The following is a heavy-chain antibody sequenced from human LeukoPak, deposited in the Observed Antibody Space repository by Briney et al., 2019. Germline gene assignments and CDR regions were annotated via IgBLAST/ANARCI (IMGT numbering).Heavy chain of an antibody. CDR3: ARDRGGNTAGFDS. J-gene: IGHJ4*02. CDR2: LSWDGGSE. D-gene: IGHD4-23*01. V-gene: IGHV3-43*01. Sequence: GGPLRLSCAASGFTFDDYSMHWVRQRPGKGLEWVSLLSWDGGSEYYADSVRGRFTISRDNRRGSLFLQMKSLKTEDSALYFCARDRGGNTAGFDSWGQGTLVTVSS. CDR1: GFTFDDYS.